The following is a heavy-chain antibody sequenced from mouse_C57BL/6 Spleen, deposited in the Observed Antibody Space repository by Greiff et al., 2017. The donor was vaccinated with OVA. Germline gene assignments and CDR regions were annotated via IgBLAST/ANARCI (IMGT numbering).Heavy chain of an antibody. CDR2: IDPETGGT. CDR1: GYTFTDYE. CDR3: TRWGYYGSSPYAMDY. Sequence: QVQLQQSGAELVRPGASVTLSCKASGYTFTDYEMHWVKQTPVHGLEWIGAIDPETGGTAYNQKFKGKAILTADKSSSTAYMELRSLTSEDSAVYYCTRWGYYGSSPYAMDYWGLGTSVTVSS. D-gene: IGHD1-1*01. J-gene: IGHJ4*01. V-gene: IGHV1-15*01.